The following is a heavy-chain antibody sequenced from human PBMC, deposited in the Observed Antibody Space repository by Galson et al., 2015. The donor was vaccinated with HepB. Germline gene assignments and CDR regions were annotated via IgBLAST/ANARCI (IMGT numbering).Heavy chain of an antibody. Sequence: SVKVSCKASGGTFSSYAISWVRQAPGQGLEWMGGIIPIFGTANYAQKFQGRVTITADESTSTAYMELSSLRSEDTAVYYCARVRYCSSTSCSVKTYNWFNPWGQGTLVTVSS. CDR2: IIPIFGTA. V-gene: IGHV1-69*13. D-gene: IGHD2-2*01. CDR3: ARVRYCSSTSCSVKTYNWFNP. CDR1: GGTFSSYA. J-gene: IGHJ5*02.